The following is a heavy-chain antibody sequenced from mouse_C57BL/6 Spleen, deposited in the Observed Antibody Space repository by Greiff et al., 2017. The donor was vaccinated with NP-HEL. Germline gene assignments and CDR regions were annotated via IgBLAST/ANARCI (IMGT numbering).Heavy chain of an antibody. CDR1: GYTFTDYN. CDR2: INPNNGGT. J-gene: IGHJ2*01. V-gene: IGHV1-22*01. Sequence: VQLKESGPELVKPGASVKMSCKASGYTFTDYNMHWVKQSHGKSLEWIGYINPNNGGTSYNQKFKGKATLTVNKSSSTAYMELRSLTSEDSAVYYCARESLTTGDYWGQGTTLTVSS. D-gene: IGHD1-1*01. CDR3: ARESLTTGDY.